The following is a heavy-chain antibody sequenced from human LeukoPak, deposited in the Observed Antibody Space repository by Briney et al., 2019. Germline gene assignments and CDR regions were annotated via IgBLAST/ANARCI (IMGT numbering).Heavy chain of an antibody. CDR3: AKVGFGWYQIDY. V-gene: IGHV3-30*02. CDR1: GFTFSSYG. D-gene: IGHD6-19*01. J-gene: IGHJ4*02. CDR2: IRYDGTSQ. Sequence: GGSLRLSCAASGFTFSSYGMHWVRQAPGKGLEWVAFIRYDGTSQYYTDSVKGRFTISRDNSMNTMYLQMNSLRVEDTAVYYCAKVGFGWYQIDYWGQGTLVAVSS.